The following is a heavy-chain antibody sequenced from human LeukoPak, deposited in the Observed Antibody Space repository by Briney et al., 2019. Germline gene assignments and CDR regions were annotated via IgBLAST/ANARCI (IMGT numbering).Heavy chain of an antibody. CDR1: GFTFSSYW. CDR3: ARVGAYSYGYAFDY. Sequence: PGGSLRLSCAASGFTFSSYWMSWVRQAPGKGLEWVANIKQDGSEKYYVDSVKGRFTISRDNAKNSLYLQMNSLRAEDTAVYYCARVGAYSYGYAFDYWGQGTLVTVSS. V-gene: IGHV3-7*01. J-gene: IGHJ4*02. CDR2: IKQDGSEK. D-gene: IGHD5-18*01.